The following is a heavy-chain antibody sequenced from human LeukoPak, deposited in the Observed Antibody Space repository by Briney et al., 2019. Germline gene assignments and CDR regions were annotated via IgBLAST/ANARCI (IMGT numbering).Heavy chain of an antibody. Sequence: GGSLRLSCAASGFTFSSYGMSWVRQAPGKGLEWVSAISGSGGSTYYADSVKGRFTISRDNSKNTLYLQMNSLRAEDTAVYYCARGYSSGWWSQNYYYYYMDVWGKGTTVTVSS. CDR1: GFTFSSYG. CDR2: ISGSGGST. V-gene: IGHV3-23*01. CDR3: ARGYSSGWWSQNYYYYYMDV. J-gene: IGHJ6*03. D-gene: IGHD6-19*01.